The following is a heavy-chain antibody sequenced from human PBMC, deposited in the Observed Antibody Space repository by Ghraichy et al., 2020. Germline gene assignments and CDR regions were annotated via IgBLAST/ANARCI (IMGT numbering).Heavy chain of an antibody. V-gene: IGHV6-1*01. D-gene: IGHD5-12*01. CDR1: GDSVSSDSGA. Sequence: SQTLSLTCAISGDSVSSDSGAWNWIRQSPSRGLEWLGRTYYNSKWYHDYAVSVESRMTINPDTSKNQVSLQLNSVTPEDTAVYYCARGWLRTWFDPWGQGTLFTVSS. J-gene: IGHJ5*02. CDR3: ARGWLRTWFDP. CDR2: TYYNSKWYH.